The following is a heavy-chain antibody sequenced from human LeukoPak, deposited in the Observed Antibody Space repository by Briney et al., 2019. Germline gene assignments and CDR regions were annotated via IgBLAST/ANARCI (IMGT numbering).Heavy chain of an antibody. CDR3: ARGHYDFWSGYSSFDY. V-gene: IGHV4-59*01. CDR2: IYYSGST. CDR1: GASISSYY. D-gene: IGHD3-3*01. Sequence: SETLSLTCTVSGASISSYYWSWIRQPPGKGLEWIGYIYYSGSTNYNPSLKSRVTISVDTSKNQFSLKLSSVTAADTAVYYCARGHYDFWSGYSSFDYWGQGTLVTVSS. J-gene: IGHJ4*02.